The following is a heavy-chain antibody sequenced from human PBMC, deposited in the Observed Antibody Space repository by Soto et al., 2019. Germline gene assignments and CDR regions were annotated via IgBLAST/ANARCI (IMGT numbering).Heavy chain of an antibody. CDR2: VHDSWNT. CDR3: ARDHPVYSDIFLY. Sequence: TLSLTCTVTGGSISSGGYCWSWIRQHPVKGLECIGYVHDSWNTYYNPSLNSLATISVDKCKNQFFLDLSSVTPADTAVHYCARDHPVYSDIFLYWAQGTLVTVSS. V-gene: IGHV4-31*01. CDR1: GGSISSGGYC. D-gene: IGHD3-22*01. J-gene: IGHJ1*01.